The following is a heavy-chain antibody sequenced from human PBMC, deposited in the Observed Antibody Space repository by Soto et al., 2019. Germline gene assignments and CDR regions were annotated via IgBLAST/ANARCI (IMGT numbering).Heavy chain of an antibody. CDR2: ISYDGSNK. J-gene: IGHJ4*02. CDR1: GFTFSSYA. D-gene: IGHD5-18*01. Sequence: GGSLRLSCAASGFTFSSYAMHWVRQAPGKGLEWVAVISYDGSNKYYADSVNGRFTISRDNSKNTLYLQMNSLRVEDTAVYYCARDLDTAMDLDYWGQGTLVTVSS. CDR3: ARDLDTAMDLDY. V-gene: IGHV3-30-3*01.